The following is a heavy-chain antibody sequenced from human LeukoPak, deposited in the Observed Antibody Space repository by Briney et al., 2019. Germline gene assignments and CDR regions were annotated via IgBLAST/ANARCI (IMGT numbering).Heavy chain of an antibody. V-gene: IGHV3-21*01. D-gene: IGHD3-3*01. CDR1: GFTFSSYS. Sequence: GGSLRLSCAASGFTFSSYSINWVRQAPGKGLEWVSSISSSISYIYYADSVKGRFTISRDNAKNSLYLQMNSLRAEDTAVYYCARDARYDFWSGYYSTWPLGYWGQGTLVTVSS. CDR2: ISSSISYI. J-gene: IGHJ4*02. CDR3: ARDARYDFWSGYYSTWPLGY.